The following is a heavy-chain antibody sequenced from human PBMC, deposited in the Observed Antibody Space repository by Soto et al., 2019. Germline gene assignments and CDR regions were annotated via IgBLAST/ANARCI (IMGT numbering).Heavy chain of an antibody. V-gene: IGHV3-30*18. CDR3: AKDLYNWNYFYYYGMDV. CDR2: ISYDGSNK. D-gene: IGHD1-20*01. CDR1: GFTFSSYG. Sequence: QVQLVESGGGVVQPGRSLRLSCAASGFTFSSYGMHWVRQAPGKGLEWVAVISYDGSNKYYADSVKGRFTISRDNSKNTLYLQMNSRRAEDTAVYYCAKDLYNWNYFYYYGMDVWGQGTTVTVSS. J-gene: IGHJ6*02.